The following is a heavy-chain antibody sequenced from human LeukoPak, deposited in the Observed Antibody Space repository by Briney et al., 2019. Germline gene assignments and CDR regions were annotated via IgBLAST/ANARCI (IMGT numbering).Heavy chain of an antibody. V-gene: IGHV3-23*01. CDR2: ISGGGGTT. J-gene: IGHJ4*02. CDR3: AKDVSSTSGGY. CDR1: GFTFSTYG. D-gene: IGHD2-2*01. Sequence: GGSLRLSCAASGFTFSTYGMSWVRQAPGKGLVWVSFISGGGGTTYYADSVKGRFPISRDNSKNTLYLQMNSLRVEDTAVYYCAKDVSSTSGGYWGQGTLVTVSS.